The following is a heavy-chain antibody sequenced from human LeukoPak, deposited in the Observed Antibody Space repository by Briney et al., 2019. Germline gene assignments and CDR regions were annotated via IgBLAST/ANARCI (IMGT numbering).Heavy chain of an antibody. CDR2: IKEDGSQT. Sequence: PGGSLRLSCVASGFTFSRSWMDWVRQAPGKGLEWVANIKEDGSQTYYVDSARGRFTISRDNAKNSLYLQMDSLRVGDTAIYYCANSLDYWGRGTLVTVSS. CDR3: ANSLDY. CDR1: GFTFSRSW. D-gene: IGHD2-21*01. V-gene: IGHV3-7*01. J-gene: IGHJ4*02.